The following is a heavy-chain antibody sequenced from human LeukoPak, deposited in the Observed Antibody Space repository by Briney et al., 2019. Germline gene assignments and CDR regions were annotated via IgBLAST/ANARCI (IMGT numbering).Heavy chain of an antibody. CDR1: GFTFSSYG. Sequence: GRSLRLSCAASGFTFSSYGMHWLRQAPGKGLEWVAVISYDGSNKYYADSVKGRFTISRDNSKNTLYLQMNSLRAEDTAVYYCAKDGGSFFDYWGQGTLVTVSS. CDR3: AKDGGSFFDY. V-gene: IGHV3-30*18. J-gene: IGHJ4*02. CDR2: ISYDGSNK. D-gene: IGHD3-3*01.